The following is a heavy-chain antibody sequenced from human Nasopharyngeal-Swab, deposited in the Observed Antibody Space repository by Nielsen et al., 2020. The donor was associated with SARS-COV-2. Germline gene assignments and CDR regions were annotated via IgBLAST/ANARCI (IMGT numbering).Heavy chain of an antibody. Sequence: WIRQPPGKGLEWVAVIWYDGSNKYYADSVKGRFTISRDNSKNTLYLQMNSLRAEDTAVYYCARDLYQQPGHYYYYGMDVWGQGTTVTVSS. CDR2: IWYDGSNK. J-gene: IGHJ6*02. V-gene: IGHV3-33*01. CDR3: ARDLYQQPGHYYYYGMDV. D-gene: IGHD6-13*01.